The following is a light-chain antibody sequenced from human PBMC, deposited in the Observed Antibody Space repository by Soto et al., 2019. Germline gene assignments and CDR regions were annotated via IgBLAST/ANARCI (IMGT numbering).Light chain of an antibody. CDR3: QQYNKWPQT. Sequence: EIVLTQSPATLSLSPGERATLSCRASLGISINLAWYQQRPGQAPRLLIYGASTRATGVPARFSGSGSGTDFTLTISSLQSADLAVYHCQQYNKWPQTFGQGTKVDI. J-gene: IGKJ1*01. V-gene: IGKV3-15*01. CDR2: GAS. CDR1: LGISIN.